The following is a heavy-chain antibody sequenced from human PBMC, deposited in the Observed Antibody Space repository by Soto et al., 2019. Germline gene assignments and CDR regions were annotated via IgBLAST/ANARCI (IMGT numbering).Heavy chain of an antibody. D-gene: IGHD6-6*01. CDR2: IWYDGNTK. CDR1: GFTFNSYG. J-gene: IGHJ6*02. V-gene: IGHV3-33*01. Sequence: PGGSLRLSCAASGFTFNSYGMHWVRQAPGRGLEWVALIWYDGNTKYYADSVKGRFTISRDNSKNTLYLQMDSLRAEDTAVYYCARVDRGSSLFYYYYGMDVWGQGTTVTVSS. CDR3: ARVDRGSSLFYYYYGMDV.